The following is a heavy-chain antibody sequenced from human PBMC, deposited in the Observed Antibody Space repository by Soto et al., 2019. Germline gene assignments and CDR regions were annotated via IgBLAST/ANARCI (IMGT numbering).Heavy chain of an antibody. Sequence: PSETLSLTCAVSGGSISSSNWWSWVRQPPGKGLEWIGEIYHSGSTNYNPSLKSRVTISVDKSKNQFSLKLSSVTAADTAVYYCARNSIAAAGMASFDYWGQGTLVTVSS. V-gene: IGHV4-4*02. CDR1: GGSISSSNW. D-gene: IGHD6-13*01. CDR2: IYHSGST. CDR3: ARNSIAAAGMASFDY. J-gene: IGHJ4*02.